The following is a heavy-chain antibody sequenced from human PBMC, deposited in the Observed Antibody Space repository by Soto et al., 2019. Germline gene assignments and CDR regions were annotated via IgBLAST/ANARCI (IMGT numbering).Heavy chain of an antibody. D-gene: IGHD5-18*01. CDR3: ARGRYSYGYYYYGMDV. CDR1: VYTSLDPY. Sequence: ASVRVSGKAAVYTSLDPYVHWMRQATGQGLAWMGWINPSGGSTSYAQKFQGRVTMTRDTSTSTVYMELSSLRSEDTAVYYCARGRYSYGYYYYGMDVWGQGNTVTVSS. V-gene: IGHV1-46*01. CDR2: INPSGGST. J-gene: IGHJ6*02.